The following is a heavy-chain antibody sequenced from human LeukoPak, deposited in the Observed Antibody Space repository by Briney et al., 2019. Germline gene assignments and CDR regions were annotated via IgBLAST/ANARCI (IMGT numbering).Heavy chain of an antibody. CDR2: IRSKANSYAT. D-gene: IGHD3-10*01. CDR3: TRPTGDYYGSGSYRS. V-gene: IGHV3-73*01. J-gene: IGHJ4*02. Sequence: GGSLRLSCAASGFTFSGSAMHWVRQASGKGLEWVGRIRSKANSYATAYAASVKGRFTISRDDSKNTAYLQMNSLETEDTAVYYCTRPTGDYYGSGSYRSWGQGTLVTVSS. CDR1: GFTFSGSA.